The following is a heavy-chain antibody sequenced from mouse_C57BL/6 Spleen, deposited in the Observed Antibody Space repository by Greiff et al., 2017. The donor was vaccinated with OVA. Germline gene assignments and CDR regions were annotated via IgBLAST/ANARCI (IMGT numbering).Heavy chain of an antibody. CDR1: GFTFSDYG. J-gene: IGHJ3*01. Sequence: EVQVVESGGGLVKPGGSLKLSCAASGFTFSDYGMHWVRQAPEKGLEWVAYISSGSSTIYYADTVKGRFTISRDNARNTLFMQMSRLRAEDTASYYCARGFLFAYWGQGTLVTVSA. V-gene: IGHV5-17*01. CDR2: ISSGSSTI. CDR3: ARGFLFAY.